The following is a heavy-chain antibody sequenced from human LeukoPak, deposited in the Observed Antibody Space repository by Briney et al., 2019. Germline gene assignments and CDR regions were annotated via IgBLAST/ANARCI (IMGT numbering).Heavy chain of an antibody. J-gene: IGHJ4*02. CDR3: ARLVWFEDRYFDY. CDR2: IYYSGST. D-gene: IGHD3-10*01. V-gene: IGHV4-39*01. CDR1: AGSISSSSFY. Sequence: PSETLSLTCTVSAGSISSSSFYWGWIRQPPGKGLEWIANIYYSGSTYYNPSLKSRVTISVDTSKKQLSLKLSSVTAADTAMYYCARLVWFEDRYFDYWGQGTLVTVSS.